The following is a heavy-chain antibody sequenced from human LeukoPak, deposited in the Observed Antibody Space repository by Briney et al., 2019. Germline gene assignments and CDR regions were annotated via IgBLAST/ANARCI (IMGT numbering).Heavy chain of an antibody. J-gene: IGHJ3*01. V-gene: IGHV3-48*02. CDR3: VRDKLGGAFDV. CDR2: ITRSSGTI. CDR1: GFTFSGYD. Sequence: GGSLRLSCAASGFTFSGYDMNWVRQAPGKGLEWVSFITRSSGTIYYADSVKSRFTVSRDNAESSLYLQMNSLRDEDTAVYSCVRDKLGGAFDVWGHGTMVTVSS. D-gene: IGHD1-7*01.